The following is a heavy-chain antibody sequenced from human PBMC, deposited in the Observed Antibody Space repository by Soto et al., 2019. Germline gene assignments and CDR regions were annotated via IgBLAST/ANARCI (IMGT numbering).Heavy chain of an antibody. CDR3: AREQGITTFGVYSMYYYGMDV. V-gene: IGHV1-18*01. Sequence: QVQLVQSGAEVKKPGASVKVSCKASGYTFTSSGISWGRQAPGQGLEWMGWISTDNGNTKYAQHLQGRVSMTTDTAPSTAYMDLRSLRFDETAVYYCAREQGITTFGVYSMYYYGMDVWGQGTTVTVSS. J-gene: IGHJ6*02. CDR2: ISTDNGNT. D-gene: IGHD3-3*01. CDR1: GYTFTSSG.